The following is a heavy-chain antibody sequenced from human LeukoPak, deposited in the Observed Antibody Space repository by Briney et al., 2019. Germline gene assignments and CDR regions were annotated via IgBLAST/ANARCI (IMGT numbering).Heavy chain of an antibody. V-gene: IGHV3-21*06. CDR2: ISTTSTYI. CDR1: GFAFSSYN. Sequence: AGGSLRLSCAASGFAFSSYNMKWVRQAPGKGLEWDSFISTTSTYIYYADSVKGRFTVSRDNSKNLLYLQLDSLRVEDTAVYYCARAGTCSSTSCDGGIEYWGQGTLVTVSS. CDR3: ARAGTCSSTSCDGGIEY. D-gene: IGHD2-2*01. J-gene: IGHJ4*02.